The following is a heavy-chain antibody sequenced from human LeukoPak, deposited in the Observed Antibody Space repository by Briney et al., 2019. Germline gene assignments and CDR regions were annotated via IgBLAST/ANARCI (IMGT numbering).Heavy chain of an antibody. D-gene: IGHD7-27*01. CDR2: TYYGSKWIF. V-gene: IGHV6-1*01. CDR3: ARDADWGYDTFDI. J-gene: IGHJ3*02. Sequence: SQTLSLTCAISGDSVSVKSDVWNWIKQSPSRGLEWLGRTYYGSKWIFDYAASVKSRITISPDTSKNQFSLQLNSVTPEDTAVYYCARDADWGYDTFDIWGQGTMVTVSS. CDR1: GDSVSVKSDV.